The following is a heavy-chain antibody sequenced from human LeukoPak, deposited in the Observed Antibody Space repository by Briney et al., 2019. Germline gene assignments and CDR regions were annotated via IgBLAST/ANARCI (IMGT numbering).Heavy chain of an antibody. D-gene: IGHD1-1*01. CDR1: GGSISRSNYF. CDR2: IYYSGST. CDR3: ARLATGKPNWFDP. J-gene: IGHJ5*02. V-gene: IGHV4-39*01. Sequence: TPSETLSLTCIVSGGSISRSNYFWGWIRQPPGKGLEWVGSIYYSGSTNYSPSLKSRVTISVDTSNNQFSLKLSSVTAADTAVYYCARLATGKPNWFDPWGQGILVTVSS.